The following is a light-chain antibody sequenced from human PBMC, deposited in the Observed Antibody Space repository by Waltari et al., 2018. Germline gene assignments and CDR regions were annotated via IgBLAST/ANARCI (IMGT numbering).Light chain of an antibody. CDR3: QVWDSSTDV. V-gene: IGLV3-1*01. CDR2: EEV. CDR1: KLGERS. J-gene: IGLJ2*01. Sequence: SYELTQPPSVSVSPGQTASIICSGDKLGERSASWYQQKAGQSPMLVIFEEVKRPPGFPERFSGSNSGNTATLTIRGTQAMDEAGYYCQVWDSSTDVFGGGTKLTVL.